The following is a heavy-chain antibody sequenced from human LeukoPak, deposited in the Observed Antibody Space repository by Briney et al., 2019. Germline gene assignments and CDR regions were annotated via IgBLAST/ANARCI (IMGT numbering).Heavy chain of an antibody. CDR1: GDSVSSNSAA. D-gene: IGHD1-1*01. J-gene: IGHJ5*02. Sequence: SPTLSLTFAISGDSVSSNSAAWNWIRQSPSRGLEWLGRTYYRSKWYNDYAVSVKSRITINPDTSKNQFSLQLNSVTPEDTAVYYCARGNWILGWFDPWGQGTLVTVSS. CDR2: TYYRSKWYN. V-gene: IGHV6-1*01. CDR3: ARGNWILGWFDP.